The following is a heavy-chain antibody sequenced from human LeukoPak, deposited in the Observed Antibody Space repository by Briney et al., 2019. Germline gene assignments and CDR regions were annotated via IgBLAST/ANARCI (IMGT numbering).Heavy chain of an antibody. CDR3: ARGGIKVRYSSGWYHSYFDY. V-gene: IGHV4-34*01. Sequence: PSETLSLTCAVYGGSFSGYYRSWIRQPPGKGLEWIGEINHSGSTNYNPSLKSRVTISVDTSKNQFSLKLSSVTAADTAVYYCARGGIKVRYSSGWYHSYFDYWGQGTLVTVSS. CDR2: INHSGST. D-gene: IGHD6-19*01. J-gene: IGHJ4*02. CDR1: GGSFSGYY.